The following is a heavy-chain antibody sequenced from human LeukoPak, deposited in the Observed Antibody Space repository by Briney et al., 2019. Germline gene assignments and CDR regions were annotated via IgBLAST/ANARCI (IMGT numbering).Heavy chain of an antibody. J-gene: IGHJ4*02. D-gene: IGHD2-15*01. CDR3: ARQGVAAIHSVPFDY. Sequence: SGPTLVNPTQTLTLTCTFSGFSLSTSGVGVGWIRQPPGKALEWLALIYWDDDKRYSPSLKSRLTITKDTSKNQVVLTMTNMDPVDTATYYCARQGVAAIHSVPFDYWGQGTLVTVSS. CDR1: GFSLSTSGVG. CDR2: IYWDDDK. V-gene: IGHV2-5*02.